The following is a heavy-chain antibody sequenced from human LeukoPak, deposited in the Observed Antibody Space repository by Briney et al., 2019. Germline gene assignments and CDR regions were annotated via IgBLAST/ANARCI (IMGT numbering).Heavy chain of an antibody. Sequence: GGSLRLSCAASGFTVSSNYMSWVRQAPGKGLEWVSVIYSGGSTYYADSAKGRFTISRDNSKNTLYLQMNSLRAEDTAVYYCARISPRSSGYYPFDYWGQGTLVTVSS. V-gene: IGHV3-66*01. CDR2: IYSGGST. CDR1: GFTVSSNY. CDR3: ARISPRSSGYYPFDY. J-gene: IGHJ4*02. D-gene: IGHD3-22*01.